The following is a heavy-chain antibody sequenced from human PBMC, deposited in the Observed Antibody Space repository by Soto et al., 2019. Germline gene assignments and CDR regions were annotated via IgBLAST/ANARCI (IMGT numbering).Heavy chain of an antibody. V-gene: IGHV3-15*01. CDR2: IKSRTNGGTT. J-gene: IGHJ5*02. CDR1: GFTFSNAW. Sequence: PGGSLRLSCAASGFTFSNAWMSWVPQAPGKGLEWVGRIKSRTNGGTTDYAASGKGRFTISRDDSKNTLYLQMNSLRTEDTAVYYCTTDDPINRSWGQGTLVTVSS. CDR3: TTDDPINRS.